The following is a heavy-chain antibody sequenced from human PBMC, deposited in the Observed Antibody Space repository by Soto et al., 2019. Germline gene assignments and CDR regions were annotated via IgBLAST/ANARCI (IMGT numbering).Heavy chain of an antibody. CDR3: AKDKDTTFSPQDY. CDR1: GYTFTSYG. J-gene: IGHJ4*02. CDR2: ISAYNGNT. Sequence: GASVKVSCKASGYTFTSYGISWVRQAPGQGLEWMGWISAYNGNTNYAQKLQGRVTMTTDTSTSTAYMELRSLRAEDTAVYFCAKDKDTTFSPQDYWGQGTLVTVSS. V-gene: IGHV1-18*01. D-gene: IGHD2-15*01.